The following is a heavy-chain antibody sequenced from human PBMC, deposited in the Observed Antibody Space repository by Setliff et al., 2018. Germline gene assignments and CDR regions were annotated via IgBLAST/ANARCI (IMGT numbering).Heavy chain of an antibody. Sequence: SETLSLTCTVYGGSFSNYYWSWIRQPPGKGLEWIGEINHSGSTNYNSSLTSRVTISVDTSKNQFSLKLSSVTAADTAVYYCARAVPRGATPDYWYFDLWGRGTLVTVSS. D-gene: IGHD2-2*01. J-gene: IGHJ2*01. CDR1: GGSFSNYY. CDR3: ARAVPRGATPDYWYFDL. CDR2: INHSGST. V-gene: IGHV4-34*01.